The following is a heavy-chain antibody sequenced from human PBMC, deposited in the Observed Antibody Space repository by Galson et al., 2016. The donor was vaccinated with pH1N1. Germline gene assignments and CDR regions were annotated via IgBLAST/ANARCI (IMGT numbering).Heavy chain of an antibody. J-gene: IGHJ4*02. CDR3: TTDPDIVVVVVATPSL. V-gene: IGHV3-15*01. CDR1: GFTFSNAW. D-gene: IGHD2-15*01. Sequence: SLRLSCAASGFTFSNAWMSWVRQAPGKGLEWVGRITSKTDGGTTDYAAPVKGRFTISRDDSKNTLYLQMNSLKTEYTVVYYCTTDPDIVVVVVATPSLWGQGTLVTVSS. CDR2: ITSKTDGGTT.